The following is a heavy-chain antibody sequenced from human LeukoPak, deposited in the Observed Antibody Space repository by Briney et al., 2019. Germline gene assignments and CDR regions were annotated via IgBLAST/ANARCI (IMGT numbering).Heavy chain of an antibody. CDR1: GGTFSSYA. V-gene: IGHV1-69*13. CDR3: ATGMVRGVKGYFQH. Sequence: ASVKVSCKASGGTFSSYAISWVRQAPGQGLEWMGGIIPIFGTANYAQKFQGRVTITADESTSTAYMELSSLRSEDAAVYYCATGMVRGVKGYFQHWGQGTLVTVSS. J-gene: IGHJ1*01. CDR2: IIPIFGTA. D-gene: IGHD3-10*01.